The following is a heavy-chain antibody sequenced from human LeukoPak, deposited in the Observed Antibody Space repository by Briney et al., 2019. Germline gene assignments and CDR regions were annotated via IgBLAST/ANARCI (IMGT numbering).Heavy chain of an antibody. D-gene: IGHD6-6*01. V-gene: IGHV3-21*01. J-gene: IGHJ4*02. CDR3: ARCSGVFGSSGY. Sequence: KTGGSLTLSCVASGFSFSSYSMNWVRQAPGKGPEWVSTISSGTGSYIYYADSVRGRFTISRDNAKNSLYLQMNSLRAEDTAVYYCARCSGVFGSSGYWGQGTLVTVPS. CDR2: ISSGTGSYI. CDR1: GFSFSSYS.